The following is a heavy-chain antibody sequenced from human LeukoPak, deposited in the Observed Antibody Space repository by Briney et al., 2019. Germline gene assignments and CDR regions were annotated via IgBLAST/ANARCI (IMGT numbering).Heavy chain of an antibody. J-gene: IGHJ3*02. Sequence: GASVKVSCKASSYTLTNYGISWVRQAPGQGRWWMGWISAYNGNTNYAQNLQGRVTMTTDTSTNTAYMELRSLRSDDTAVYYCARDQDPGAFDIWGQGTMVTVSS. V-gene: IGHV1-18*01. CDR1: SYTLTNYG. CDR2: ISAYNGNT. CDR3: ARDQDPGAFDI.